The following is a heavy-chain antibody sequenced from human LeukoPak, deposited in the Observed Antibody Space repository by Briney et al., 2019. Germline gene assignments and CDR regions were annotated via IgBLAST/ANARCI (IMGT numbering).Heavy chain of an antibody. D-gene: IGHD5-18*01. V-gene: IGHV3-23*01. CDR2: IFPSGGTT. Sequence: PGGSLRLSCAASGFTFSSYGMNWVRQAPGKGLEWVSGIFPSGGTTYYADSVKGRFTASRNHTKNPLYLQMNSLRADDTAVYYCARDSRLIQFDYWGQGTLVTVSS. CDR1: GFTFSSYG. J-gene: IGHJ4*02. CDR3: ARDSRLIQFDY.